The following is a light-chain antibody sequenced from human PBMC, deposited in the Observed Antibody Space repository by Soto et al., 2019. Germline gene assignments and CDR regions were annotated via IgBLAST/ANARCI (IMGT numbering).Light chain of an antibody. Sequence: DIQMTQSPSTLSASGGDRVTITCRASERISNWLAWYQQRPGKAPNLLIYDASSLESGVPSRFSGSGSGTEFTLTISSLQPDDFATYYCQQHSSYPYTFGQGTKLEIK. J-gene: IGKJ2*01. CDR2: DAS. CDR1: ERISNW. V-gene: IGKV1-5*01. CDR3: QQHSSYPYT.